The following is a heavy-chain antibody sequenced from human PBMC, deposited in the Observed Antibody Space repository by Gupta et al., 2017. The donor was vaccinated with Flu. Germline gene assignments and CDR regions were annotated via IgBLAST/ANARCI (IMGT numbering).Heavy chain of an antibody. V-gene: IGHV1-8*01. Sequence: QVQLVQSGAEVKKPGASVKVSCKASGYTFTSYDINWVRQATGQGLEWMGWMNPNSGNTGYAQKFKGRVTMTRNTSISTAYMELSSRRSEDTAVYYGARGIAVAGSTTRTTRTGDPFDYWGQGNLVTVSS. J-gene: IGHJ4*02. CDR3: ARGIAVAGSTTRTTRTGDPFDY. CDR2: MNPNSGNT. CDR1: GYTFTSYD. D-gene: IGHD6-19*01.